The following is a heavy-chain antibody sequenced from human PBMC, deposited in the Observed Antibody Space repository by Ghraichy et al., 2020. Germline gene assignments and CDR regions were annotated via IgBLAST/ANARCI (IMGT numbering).Heavy chain of an antibody. J-gene: IGHJ3*02. CDR2: ISGSGGST. CDR3: AKGLPKGPDAQLWQLVLLQYVSAFDI. Sequence: GGSLRLSCAASGFTFSSYAMSWVRQAPGKGLEWVSAISGSGGSTYYADSVKGRFTISRDNSKNTLYLQMNSLRAEDTAVYYCAKGLPKGPDAQLWQLVLLQYVSAFDIWGQGTMVTVSS. D-gene: IGHD6-13*01. V-gene: IGHV3-23*01. CDR1: GFTFSSYA.